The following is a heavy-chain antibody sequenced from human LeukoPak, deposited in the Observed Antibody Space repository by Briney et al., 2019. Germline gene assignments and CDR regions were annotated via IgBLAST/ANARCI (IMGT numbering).Heavy chain of an antibody. J-gene: IGHJ4*02. Sequence: SETLSLTCGVSGSSISSTNWWAWIRQPPGKGLEWIGYIYYSGSTHYNPSLKSRVTMSVDTSKNQFSLKLSSVTAMDTAVYYCARKPDNYFPFDYWGQGTLVTVSS. CDR2: IYYSGST. CDR3: ARKPDNYFPFDY. V-gene: IGHV4-28*01. D-gene: IGHD1-14*01. CDR1: GSSISSTNW.